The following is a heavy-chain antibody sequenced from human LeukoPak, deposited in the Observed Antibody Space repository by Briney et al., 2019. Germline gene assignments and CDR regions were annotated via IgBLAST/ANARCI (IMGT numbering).Heavy chain of an antibody. V-gene: IGHV3-21*01. D-gene: IGHD1-26*01. Sequence: GGSLRLSCAASGFTFSSYGINWVRQAPGKGLEWVSSIDVGSYAYYANSVKGRFTISRDNAENSLYLQMNSLRVEDTAVYYCATEGIVGGGAHFDYWGQGTLVTVSS. CDR3: ATEGIVGGGAHFDY. J-gene: IGHJ4*02. CDR1: GFTFSSYG. CDR2: IDVGSYA.